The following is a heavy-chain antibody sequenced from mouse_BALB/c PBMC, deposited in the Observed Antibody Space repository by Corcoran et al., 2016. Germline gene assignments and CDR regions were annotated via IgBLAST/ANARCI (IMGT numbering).Heavy chain of an antibody. Sequence: QIQLVQSGPELKKPGETVKISCKASGYTFTNYGMNWVKQAPGKGLKWMGWINTYTGEPTYADDFKGRFAFSLETSASTAYLQINNLKNEDTATYFCARYDGYSYYYAMDYWGQGTSVTVSS. V-gene: IGHV9-3-1*01. J-gene: IGHJ4*01. CDR2: INTYTGEP. CDR3: ARYDGYSYYYAMDY. D-gene: IGHD2-3*01. CDR1: GYTFTNYG.